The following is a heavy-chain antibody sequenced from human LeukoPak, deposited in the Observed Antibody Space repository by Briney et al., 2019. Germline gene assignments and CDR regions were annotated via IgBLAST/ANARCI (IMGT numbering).Heavy chain of an antibody. V-gene: IGHV3-30*05. CDR2: ISYDGSNK. Sequence: HPGGSLRLSCAASGFTFSSYGMHWVRQAPGKGLEWVAVISYDGSNKYYADSVKGRFTISRDNSKNTLYLQMNSLRAEDTAVYYCASYSGSYFDYWGQGTLVTVSS. D-gene: IGHD1-26*01. J-gene: IGHJ4*02. CDR1: GFTFSSYG. CDR3: ASYSGSYFDY.